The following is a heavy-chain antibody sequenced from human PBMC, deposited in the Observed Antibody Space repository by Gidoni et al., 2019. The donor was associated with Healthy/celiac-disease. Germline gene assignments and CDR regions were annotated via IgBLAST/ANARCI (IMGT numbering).Heavy chain of an antibody. J-gene: IGHJ3*02. CDR2: ISGSGGST. Sequence: EVQLLESGGGLVQPGGSLRLSCAASGFTFISHAMGGVRQAPGKGLEWVSAISGSGGSTYYADSVKGRFTISRDNSKNTLYLQMNSLRAEDTAVYYCASLAVAGPQSRGFFPDAFDIWGQGTMVTVSS. CDR1: GFTFISHA. CDR3: ASLAVAGPQSRGFFPDAFDI. D-gene: IGHD6-19*01. V-gene: IGHV3-23*01.